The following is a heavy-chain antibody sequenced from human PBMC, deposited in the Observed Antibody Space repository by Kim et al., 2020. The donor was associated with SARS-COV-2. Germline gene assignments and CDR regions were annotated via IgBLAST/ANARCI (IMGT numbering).Heavy chain of an antibody. V-gene: IGHV3-48*02. CDR1: GFTFSSYS. J-gene: IGHJ4*02. CDR3: AREVRPWLELGRTPLDY. D-gene: IGHD1-7*01. Sequence: GGSLRLSCAASGFTFSSYSMNWVRQAPGKGLEWVSYISSSSSTIYYADSVKGRFTISRDNAKNSLYLQMNSLRDEDTAVYYCAREVRPWLELGRTPLDYWGQGTLVTVSS. CDR2: ISSSSSTI.